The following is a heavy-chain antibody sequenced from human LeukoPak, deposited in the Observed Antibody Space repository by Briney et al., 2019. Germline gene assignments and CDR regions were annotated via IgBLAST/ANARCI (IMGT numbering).Heavy chain of an antibody. Sequence: SETLSLTCTVSGGSISSYYWSWIRQPPGKGLEWIGYIYYSGSTNYNPSLKSRVTILVDTSKNQFSLKVSSVTAADTAVYYCARGGRDGFDYWGQGTLVTVSS. CDR2: IYYSGST. CDR1: GGSISSYY. CDR3: ARGGRDGFDY. V-gene: IGHV4-59*01. J-gene: IGHJ4*02. D-gene: IGHD5-24*01.